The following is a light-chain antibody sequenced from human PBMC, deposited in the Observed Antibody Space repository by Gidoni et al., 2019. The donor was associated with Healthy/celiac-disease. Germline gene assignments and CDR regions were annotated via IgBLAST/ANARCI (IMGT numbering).Light chain of an antibody. V-gene: IGKV3-20*01. CDR2: GAS. CDR1: QSVSSSY. CDR3: QQYGSSPWT. J-gene: IGKJ1*01. Sequence: EIVLTQSPGPLSLSPGERATLSCRASQSVSSSYLAWSQQKPGQAPWLLIYGASSRATGIPDRFSGSGSGTDFTLTISRLEPEDFAVYYCQQYGSSPWTFGQGTKVEIK.